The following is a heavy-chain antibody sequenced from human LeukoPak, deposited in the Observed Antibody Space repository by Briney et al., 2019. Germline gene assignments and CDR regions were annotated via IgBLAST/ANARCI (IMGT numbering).Heavy chain of an antibody. V-gene: IGHV1-69*05. CDR3: ARGGITGTTRGPTRLNDAFDI. D-gene: IGHD1-20*01. CDR1: GGTFSSYA. J-gene: IGHJ3*02. CDR2: IIPIFGTA. Sequence: EASVKVSCKASGGTFSSYAISWVRQAPGQGLEWMGGIIPIFGTANYAQKFQGWVTMTRDTSISTAYMELSRLRSDDTAVYYCARGGITGTTRGPTRLNDAFDIWGQGTMVTVSS.